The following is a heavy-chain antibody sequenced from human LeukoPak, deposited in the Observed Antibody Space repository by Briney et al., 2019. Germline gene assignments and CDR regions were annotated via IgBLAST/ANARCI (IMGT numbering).Heavy chain of an antibody. CDR3: ARDGEMSTIENYFDY. V-gene: IGHV4-59*12. CDR2: IYYSGST. D-gene: IGHD5-24*01. Sequence: WATLSLTCTVSGGSISTSYWSSIRQPPGKGLEWIGYIYYSGSTNYNPSLKSRVTISVDTSKKQFSLKLSSVTAADTAVYYCARDGEMSTIENYFDYWGQGTLVTVSS. CDR1: GGSISTSY. J-gene: IGHJ4*02.